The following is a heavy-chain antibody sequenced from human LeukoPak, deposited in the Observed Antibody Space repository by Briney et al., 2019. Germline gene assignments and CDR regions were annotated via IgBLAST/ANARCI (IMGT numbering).Heavy chain of an antibody. CDR1: GFTFSDYY. CDR3: ARVSTAAAGYYYYGMDV. J-gene: IGHJ6*02. Sequence: GGSPRLSCAASGFTFSDYYMSWIRQAPGKGLEWVSYISSSGSTIYYADSVKGRFTISRDNAKNSLYLQMSSLRAEDTAVYYCARVSTAAAGYYYYGMDVWGQGTTVTVSS. D-gene: IGHD6-13*01. CDR2: ISSSGSTI. V-gene: IGHV3-11*01.